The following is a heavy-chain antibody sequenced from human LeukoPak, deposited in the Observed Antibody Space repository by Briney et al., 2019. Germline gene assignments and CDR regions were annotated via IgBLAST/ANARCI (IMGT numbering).Heavy chain of an antibody. J-gene: IGHJ4*02. V-gene: IGHV3-53*01. Sequence: GGSLRLSCAASGFSVSSYYMGWVCQGPGKGPEWVSVISTSDTTYYADSVKGRFTISRDNSKNTLHLQMNSLRAEDTAVFFCARVGFSNRWFFDYWGQGTLVTVSS. CDR1: GFSVSSYY. D-gene: IGHD6-13*01. CDR2: ISTSDTT. CDR3: ARVGFSNRWFFDY.